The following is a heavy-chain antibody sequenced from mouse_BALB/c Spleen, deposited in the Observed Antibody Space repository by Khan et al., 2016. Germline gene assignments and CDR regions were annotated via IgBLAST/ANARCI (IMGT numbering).Heavy chain of an antibody. CDR2: ISDGGSYT. D-gene: IGHD2-4*01. CDR3: AREGLRRGFAY. J-gene: IGHJ3*01. CDR1: GFTFSDYY. V-gene: IGHV5-4*02. Sequence: EVELVESGGGLVKPGGSLKLSCAASGFTFSDYYMYWVRQTPEKRLKWVATISDGGSYTYYPDSVKGRFTISRDNAKNNLDLQMSSLKSEDTAMYYCAREGLRRGFAYWGQGTLVTVSA.